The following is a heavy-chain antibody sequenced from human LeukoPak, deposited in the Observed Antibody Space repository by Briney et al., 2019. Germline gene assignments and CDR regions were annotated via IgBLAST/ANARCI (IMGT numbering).Heavy chain of an antibody. Sequence: PSETLSLTCTVSGGSISNYYWNCIRQRPGEGLEWVGHISYSGGTKYTPSLQSRLTIFIDTSKNQFSLNLSSVTAADTAIYYCARRVIMSAAGVPDTWLDPWGQGILVTVSS. V-gene: IGHV4-59*08. CDR1: GGSISNYY. CDR2: ISYSGGT. J-gene: IGHJ5*02. D-gene: IGHD2-8*01. CDR3: ARRVIMSAAGVPDTWLDP.